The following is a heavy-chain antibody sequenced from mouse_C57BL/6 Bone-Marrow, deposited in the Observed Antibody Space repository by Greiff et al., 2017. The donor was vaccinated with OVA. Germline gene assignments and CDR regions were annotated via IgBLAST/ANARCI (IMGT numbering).Heavy chain of an antibody. CDR3: AREDYGSSSWFAY. J-gene: IGHJ3*01. CDR2: ISDGGSYT. Sequence: DVKLQESGGGLVKPGGSLKLSCAASGFTFSSYAMSWVRQTPEKRLEWVATISDGGSYTYYPDNVKGRFTISRDNAKNNLYLQMSHLKSEDTAMYYCAREDYGSSSWFAYWGQGTLVTVSA. CDR1: GFTFSSYA. V-gene: IGHV5-4*01. D-gene: IGHD1-1*01.